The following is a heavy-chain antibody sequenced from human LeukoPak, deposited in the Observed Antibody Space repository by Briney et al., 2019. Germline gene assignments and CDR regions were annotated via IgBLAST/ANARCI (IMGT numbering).Heavy chain of an antibody. J-gene: IGHJ4*02. CDR3: ARLSGAPIRHPIYHFDY. V-gene: IGHV4-59*04. D-gene: IGHD2-2*02. Sequence: SETLSLTCTVSGASISTYYWGWIRQPPGKGLEWIGIIYHSGSTYKNPSLKSRVTISLDTSKNQFSLNLSSVTAADTAMYYCARLSGAPIRHPIYHFDYWGQGTLVTVSS. CDR1: GASISTYY. CDR2: IYHSGST.